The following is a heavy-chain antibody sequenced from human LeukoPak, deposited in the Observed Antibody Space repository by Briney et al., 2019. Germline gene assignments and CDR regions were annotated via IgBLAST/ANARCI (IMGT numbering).Heavy chain of an antibody. J-gene: IGHJ4*02. D-gene: IGHD6-19*01. CDR1: GGTFSSYT. V-gene: IGHV1-69*05. CDR3: AGSYGSGWFITHFDY. CDR2: IIPIFGTA. Sequence: SVKVSCKASGGTFSSYTISWVRQAPGQGLEWMGRIIPIFGTANYAQKFQGRVTITTDESTSTAYMELSSLRSEDTAVYYCAGSYGSGWFITHFDYWGQGTLVTVSS.